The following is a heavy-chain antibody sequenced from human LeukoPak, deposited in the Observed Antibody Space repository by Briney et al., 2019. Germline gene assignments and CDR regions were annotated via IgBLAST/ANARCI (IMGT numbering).Heavy chain of an antibody. CDR2: ISYDGSYK. D-gene: IGHD3-10*01. CDR3: AKDHGSGSYHDPNWFDP. CDR1: GFTFSSYG. Sequence: PGGSLRPSCAASGFTFSSYGMHWVRQAPGKGLDWVTVISYDGSYKYYAESVKGRFTISRDNSKKTLYLQMNSLRAEDTAVYYCAKDHGSGSYHDPNWFDPWGQGTLVTVSS. V-gene: IGHV3-30*18. J-gene: IGHJ5*02.